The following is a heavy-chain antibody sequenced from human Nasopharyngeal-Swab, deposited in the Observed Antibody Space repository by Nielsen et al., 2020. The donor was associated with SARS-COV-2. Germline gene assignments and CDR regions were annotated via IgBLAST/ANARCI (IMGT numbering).Heavy chain of an antibody. Sequence: GESLKISCKGSGYSFTNYWIGWVRQMPGKGLEWMGIIYPGDSETRYSPSFEGQVTISVDKSISTAYLQWSSLKASDTAMYYCARVQGYCTGGSCYSAFYYFAMDVWGQGTTVTVSS. CDR2: IYPGDSET. J-gene: IGHJ6*02. D-gene: IGHD2-15*01. CDR1: GYSFTNYW. V-gene: IGHV5-51*01. CDR3: ARVQGYCTGGSCYSAFYYFAMDV.